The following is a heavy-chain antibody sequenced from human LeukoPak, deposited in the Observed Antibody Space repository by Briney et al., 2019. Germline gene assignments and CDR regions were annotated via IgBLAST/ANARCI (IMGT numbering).Heavy chain of an antibody. V-gene: IGHV4-4*02. Sequence: SETLSLTCAVSGGSISSSNWWGWVRQPPGKGLEWIGEIYHSGSTNYNPSLKSRVTISVDKSKNQFSLKLSSVTAADTAVYYCARGHSSGWYWRYFDYWGQGTLVTVSS. CDR1: GGSISSSNW. CDR3: ARGHSSGWYWRYFDY. D-gene: IGHD6-19*01. CDR2: IYHSGST. J-gene: IGHJ4*02.